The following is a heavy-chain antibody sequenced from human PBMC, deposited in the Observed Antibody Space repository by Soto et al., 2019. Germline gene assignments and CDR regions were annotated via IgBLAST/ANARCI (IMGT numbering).Heavy chain of an antibody. CDR3: ANDARYCAERCYMFDY. D-gene: IGHD2-8*02. V-gene: IGHV3-30*18. Sequence: GGSLRLSCVASGFSFSRYGMFWVRQAPGKGLEWVAVISPDGSTNYADSVKDRFTMSRDNSKNTVYLQMNGLRGDDTAVYYCANDARYCAERCYMFDYWGQGALVTVSS. CDR1: GFSFSRYG. CDR2: ISPDGST. J-gene: IGHJ4*02.